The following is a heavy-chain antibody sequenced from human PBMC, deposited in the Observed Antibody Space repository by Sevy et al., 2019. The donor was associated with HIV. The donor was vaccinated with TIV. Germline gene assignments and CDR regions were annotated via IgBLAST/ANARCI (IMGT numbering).Heavy chain of an antibody. CDR2: IYFTGNT. D-gene: IGHD1-1*01. V-gene: IGHV4-59*01. CDR1: GGSISSYF. CDR3: ARDSTTRPRVLDY. Sequence: SETLSLTCSASGGSISSYFWTWVRQSPGKGLEWIGNIYFTGNTDYSPTLKSRVILSLDTSKSQFSLTLKSVTAADTAIYFCARDSTTRPRVLDYWGQGTLVTVSS. J-gene: IGHJ4*02.